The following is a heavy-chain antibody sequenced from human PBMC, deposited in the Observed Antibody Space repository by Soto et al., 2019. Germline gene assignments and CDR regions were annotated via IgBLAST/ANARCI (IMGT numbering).Heavy chain of an antibody. Sequence: AKARSKARGLTKTSYGLRSARQEKGKGREWMGWISAYNGNTNYAQKLQRRVTMTTDPSTSTAYMELRSLRSDHTAVYYCARDQAGSWYLSSYFHYWGQGTPVTVSS. CDR2: ISAYNGNT. CDR3: ARDQAGSWYLSSYFHY. CDR1: GLTKTSYG. J-gene: IGHJ4*02. V-gene: IGHV1-18*01. D-gene: IGHD6-13*01.